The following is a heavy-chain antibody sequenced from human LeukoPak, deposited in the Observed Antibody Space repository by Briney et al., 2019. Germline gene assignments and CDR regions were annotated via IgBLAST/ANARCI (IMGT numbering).Heavy chain of an antibody. D-gene: IGHD4-23*01. CDR3: ASTTGGY. CDR2: IHSDGRNK. J-gene: IGHJ4*02. V-gene: IGHV3-30*02. Sequence: GGSLRLSCAASGFTFNNYGMHWVRQAPGKGLEWVAFIHSDGRNKYYADSVKGRFTISRDNSKNTLYLQMNSLRVEDTAVYYCASTTGGYWGQGTLVPVSS. CDR1: GFTFNNYG.